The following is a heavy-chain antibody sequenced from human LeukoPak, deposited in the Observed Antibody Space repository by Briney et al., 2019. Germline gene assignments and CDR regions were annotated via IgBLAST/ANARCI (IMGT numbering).Heavy chain of an antibody. CDR3: AREWHSYYYGMDV. CDR2: IWYDGSNK. D-gene: IGHD3-3*02. CDR1: GFTFSSYG. Sequence: GRSLRLSCAASGFTFSSYGMHWVRQAPGKGLEWVAVIWYDGSNKHYADSVKGRFTISRDNSKNTLYLQMNSLRAEDTAVYYCAREWHSYYYGMDVWGQGTTVTVSS. J-gene: IGHJ6*02. V-gene: IGHV3-33*01.